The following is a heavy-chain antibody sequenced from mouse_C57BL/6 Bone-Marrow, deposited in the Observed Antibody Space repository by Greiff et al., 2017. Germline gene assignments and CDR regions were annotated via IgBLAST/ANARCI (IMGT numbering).Heavy chain of an antibody. Sequence: EVQLQQSGPELVKPGASVKISCKASGYSFTDYNMNWVKQSNGKSLEWIGVINPNYGTTSYNQKFKGKATFTVDQSSSTAYMQLNSLTSEDSAVYYYAKVIYYGILYYFDYWGQGTTLTVSA. CDR3: AKVIYYGILYYFDY. V-gene: IGHV1-39*01. CDR2: INPNYGTT. J-gene: IGHJ2*01. D-gene: IGHD2-1*01. CDR1: GYSFTDYN.